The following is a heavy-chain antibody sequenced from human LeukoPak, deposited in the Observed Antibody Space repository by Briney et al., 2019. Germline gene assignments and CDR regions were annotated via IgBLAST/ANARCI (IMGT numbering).Heavy chain of an antibody. CDR1: GFTFSSYA. CDR2: ISGGGGST. Sequence: GGSLRLSCAASGFTFSSYAMSWVRQGPGKGLEWVSIISGGGGSTDYADSVKGRFTISRDDSKNTLYLQMNSLRAEDTALYYCAKESRYDTSAFHLLDYWGQGTLATVSS. J-gene: IGHJ4*02. D-gene: IGHD3-22*01. V-gene: IGHV3-23*01. CDR3: AKESRYDTSAFHLLDY.